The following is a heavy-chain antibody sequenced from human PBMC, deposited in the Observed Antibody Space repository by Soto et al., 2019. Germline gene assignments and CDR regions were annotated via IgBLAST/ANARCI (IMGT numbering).Heavy chain of an antibody. V-gene: IGHV3-9*01. CDR1: GFTFDDYA. CDR2: ISWNSGSI. D-gene: IGHD5-18*01. Sequence: VQLVESGGGLVQPGRSLRLSCAASGFTFDDYAMHWVRQAPGKGLEWVSGISWNSGSIGYADSVKGRFTISRDNAKNSLYLQMNSLRAEDTALYYCAKDRTAMVDAFDIWGQGTMVTVSS. J-gene: IGHJ3*02. CDR3: AKDRTAMVDAFDI.